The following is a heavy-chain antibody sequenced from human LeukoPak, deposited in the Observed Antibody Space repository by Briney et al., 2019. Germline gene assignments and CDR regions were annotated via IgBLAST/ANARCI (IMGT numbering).Heavy chain of an antibody. Sequence: PGGSLRLSCATSGFIFNTYGMNWVRQAPGKGLEWVSSISSRSNYIYYADSVKGRFTIARDSARNSLYLQMNSLRAENTAVYYWAGWREQYCSGGSCYADAFDIWGQGTMVTVSP. V-gene: IGHV3-21*01. CDR2: ISSRSNYI. CDR1: GFIFNTYG. D-gene: IGHD2-15*01. CDR3: AGWREQYCSGGSCYADAFDI. J-gene: IGHJ3*02.